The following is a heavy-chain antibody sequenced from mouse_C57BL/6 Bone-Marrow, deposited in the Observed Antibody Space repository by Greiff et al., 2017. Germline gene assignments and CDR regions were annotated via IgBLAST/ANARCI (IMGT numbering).Heavy chain of an antibody. CDR2: INPSSGYT. V-gene: IGHV1-4*01. J-gene: IGHJ4*01. CDR3: ARGPYYAMDY. Sequence: VQGVESGAELARPGASVKMSCKASGYTFTSYTMHWVKQRPGQGLEWIGYINPSSGYTKYNQKFKDKATLTADKSSRTAYMQLSSLTSEDSAVYYCARGPYYAMDYWGQGTSVTVSS. CDR1: GYTFTSYT.